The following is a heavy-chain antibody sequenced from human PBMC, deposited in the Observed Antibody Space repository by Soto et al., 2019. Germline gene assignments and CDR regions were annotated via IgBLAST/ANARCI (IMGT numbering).Heavy chain of an antibody. CDR2: INHSGST. J-gene: IGHJ4*02. D-gene: IGHD4-17*01. Sequence: SETLSLTCAVYGGSFSGYYWSWIRQPPGKGLEWIGEINHSGSTNYNPSLKSRVTISVDTSKNQFSLKLSSVTAADTAVYYCARGGHDYGGNSSFDYWGQGTLVTVS. V-gene: IGHV4-34*01. CDR1: GGSFSGYY. CDR3: ARGGHDYGGNSSFDY.